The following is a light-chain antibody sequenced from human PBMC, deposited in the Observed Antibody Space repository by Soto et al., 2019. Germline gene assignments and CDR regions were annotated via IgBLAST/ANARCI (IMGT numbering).Light chain of an antibody. CDR3: HQYNNWPWT. CDR1: QSVSST. CDR2: GAS. V-gene: IGKV3-15*01. Sequence: EIVMTQSPATLSVSPGERVTLSCRASQSVSSTLAWYQHKPGQAPRLLIHGASTRATGVRARFSGSGSGTEFTLTISSLQSEDFAVYHCHQYNNWPWTFGQGTKVEIK. J-gene: IGKJ1*01.